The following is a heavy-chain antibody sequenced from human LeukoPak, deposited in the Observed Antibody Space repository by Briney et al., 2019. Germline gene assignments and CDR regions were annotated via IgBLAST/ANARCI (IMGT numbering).Heavy chain of an antibody. CDR1: GFTFSSYA. CDR3: AREDYGDYGAFDI. CDR2: ISYDGSNK. V-gene: IGHV3-30-3*01. Sequence: PGRSLRLSCAASGFTFSSYAMHWDRQAPGKGLEWVAVISYDGSNKYYADSVKGRFTISRDNSKNTLYLQMNSLRAEDTAVYYCAREDYGDYGAFDIWGQGTMVTVSS. J-gene: IGHJ3*02. D-gene: IGHD4-17*01.